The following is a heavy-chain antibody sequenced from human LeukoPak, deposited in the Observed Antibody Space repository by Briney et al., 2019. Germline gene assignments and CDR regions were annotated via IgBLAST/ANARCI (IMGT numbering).Heavy chain of an antibody. J-gene: IGHJ4*02. Sequence: GGSLRLSCAASGFTFDDYAMHWVRQAPGKGLEWVSGISWNSGSIGYADSVKGRFTISRDNAKNSLYLQMNSLRAEDTALYYCAKAQPRSGHLDYWGQGTLVTVSS. D-gene: IGHD3-22*01. CDR3: AKAQPRSGHLDY. CDR2: ISWNSGSI. V-gene: IGHV3-9*01. CDR1: GFTFDDYA.